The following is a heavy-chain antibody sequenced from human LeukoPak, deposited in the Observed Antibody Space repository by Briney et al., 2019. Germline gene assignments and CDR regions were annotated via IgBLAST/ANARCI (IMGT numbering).Heavy chain of an antibody. Sequence: GGSLRLSCAARGFTFSDTWMSWVRQSPGQGLEWVGRIQSKADGGTPAYAVPVKGRFISSRDDSKNTVYLQMDSLKIEDTGVYYCTTVYYWGQGTVVTVAS. CDR1: GFTFSDTW. CDR2: IQSKADGGTP. V-gene: IGHV3-15*01. CDR3: TTVYY. J-gene: IGHJ4*02.